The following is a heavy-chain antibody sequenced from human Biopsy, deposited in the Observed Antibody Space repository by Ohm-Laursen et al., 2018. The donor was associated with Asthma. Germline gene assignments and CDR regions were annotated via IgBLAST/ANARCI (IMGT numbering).Heavy chain of an antibody. CDR2: MSYDGSIK. D-gene: IGHD3-10*01. CDR1: GFIFRGSN. CDR3: ARGLDYSGRSGFDY. Sequence: SLRLSCAASGFIFRGSNMFWVRQAPGKGLEWVALMSYDGSIKDYADSVKGRFTISRDNSMNTLYLHMNSLRVEDTAVYYCARGLDYSGRSGFDYWGRGTLVTVSS. V-gene: IGHV3-30*03. J-gene: IGHJ4*02.